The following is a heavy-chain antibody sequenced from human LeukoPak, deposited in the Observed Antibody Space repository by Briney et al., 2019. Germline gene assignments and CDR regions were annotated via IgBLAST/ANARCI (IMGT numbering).Heavy chain of an antibody. CDR3: AREVPYDSSGYYLS. V-gene: IGHV1-8*01. J-gene: IGHJ5*02. D-gene: IGHD3-22*01. CDR2: MNPNSGNT. Sequence: ASVKVSCKASGYTFTSYDINWVRQATGQGLEWMGWMNPNSGNTGYAQKFQGRVTMTRNTSISTAYMELSRLRSDDTAVYYCAREVPYDSSGYYLSWGQGTLVTVSS. CDR1: GYTFTSYD.